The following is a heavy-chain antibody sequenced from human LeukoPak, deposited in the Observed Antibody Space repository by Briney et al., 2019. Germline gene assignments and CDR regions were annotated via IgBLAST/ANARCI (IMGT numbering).Heavy chain of an antibody. CDR2: INPKSGAA. D-gene: IGHD6-13*01. J-gene: IGHJ4*02. CDR3: ARGAEAETSPLDF. V-gene: IGHV1-2*02. Sequence: ASVKVSCKASGYIFSSYAMHWVRQAPGQGLEWLGWINPKSGAADYAQQFRGRVTMTRDTSINTDYMEMKRVTSDDTAVYYCARGAEAETSPLDFWGQGTLVIVS. CDR1: GYIFSSYA.